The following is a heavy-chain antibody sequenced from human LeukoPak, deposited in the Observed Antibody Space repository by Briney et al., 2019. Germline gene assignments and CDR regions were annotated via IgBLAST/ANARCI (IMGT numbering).Heavy chain of an antibody. CDR3: ARASSSWSLYYYYYMDV. J-gene: IGHJ6*03. CDR2: IYYSGST. Sequence: PGGSLRLSCAASGFTFSSYAMSWVRQAPGKGLEWIGSIYYSGSTYYNPSLKSRVTTSVDTSKNQFSPKLSSVTAADTAVYYCARASSSWSLYYYYYMDVWGKGTTVTVSS. V-gene: IGHV4-39*07. CDR1: GFTFSSYA. D-gene: IGHD6-13*01.